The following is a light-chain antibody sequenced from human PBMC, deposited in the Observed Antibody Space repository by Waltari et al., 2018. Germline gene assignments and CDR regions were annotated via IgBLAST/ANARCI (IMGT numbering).Light chain of an antibody. CDR3: QSVDFRSPWHVL. J-gene: IGLJ2*01. CDR1: AFPRRD. V-gene: IGLV3-25*03. CDR2: KDK. Sequence: ELTQPPPVSVSPGQTARTTCPGDAFPRRDVYWYQRKPGQAPVLVIYKDKERPSGIPERFSGSSSGSTVTLTITGVQAEDEADFYCQSVDFRSPWHVLFGGGTKLTV.